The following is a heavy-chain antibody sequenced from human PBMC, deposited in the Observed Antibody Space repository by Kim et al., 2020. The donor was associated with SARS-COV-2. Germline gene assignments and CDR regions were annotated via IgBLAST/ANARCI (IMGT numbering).Heavy chain of an antibody. V-gene: IGHV2-5*02. CDR1: GFSLSTSGVG. J-gene: IGHJ3*02. CDR2: IYWDDDK. Sequence: SGPTLVNPTQTLTLTCTFSGFSLSTSGVGVGWIRQPPGKALEWLALIYWDDDKRYSPSLKSRLTITKDTSKNQVDHTMTNMDPVDTATYYCAHITAAVITDAFDIWGQATMVIVSS. CDR3: AHITAAVITDAFDI. D-gene: IGHD3-16*01.